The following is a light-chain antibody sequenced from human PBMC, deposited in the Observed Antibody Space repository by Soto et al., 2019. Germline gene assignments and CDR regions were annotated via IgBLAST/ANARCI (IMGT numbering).Light chain of an antibody. CDR3: QQYSHLIT. J-gene: IGKJ5*01. CDR1: QDISNY. V-gene: IGKV1-33*01. CDR2: DAS. Sequence: DIQMTQSPSSLSASVLDRVTITCQASQDISNYLNWYQQKLGKAPKLLIYDASNLETGVPSRFSGSGSGTDFTFTISSLQPEDIATYYCQQYSHLITFGQGTRLEIK.